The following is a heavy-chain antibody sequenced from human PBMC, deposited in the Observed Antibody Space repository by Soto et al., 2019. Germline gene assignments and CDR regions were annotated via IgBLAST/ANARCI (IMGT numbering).Heavy chain of an antibody. CDR3: ARLIENTDEMAVVRA. J-gene: IGHJ5*01. Sequence: SETLSLTCAVYGGSFNDFSWSWIRQPPGKGLEYIGEINYSGRSSYKSSLKSRAAISADRSKNQFSLKLNSVTAADTTVYYCARLIENTDEMAVVRAWG. CDR1: GGSFNDFS. D-gene: IGHD3-10*01. V-gene: IGHV4-34*01. CDR2: INYSGRS.